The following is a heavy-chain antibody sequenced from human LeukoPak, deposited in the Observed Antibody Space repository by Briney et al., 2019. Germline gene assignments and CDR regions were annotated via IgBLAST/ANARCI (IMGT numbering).Heavy chain of an antibody. CDR1: GGSFSGYY. V-gene: IGHV4-34*01. CDR3: ARGRRTSIGYSYGLGQTAAFDI. D-gene: IGHD5-18*01. Sequence: PSETLSLTCAVYGGSFSGYYWSWIRQPPGKGLEWIGEINHSGSTNYNPSLKSRVTISVDTSKNQFSLKLSSVTAADTAVCYCARGRRTSIGYSYGLGQTAAFDIWGQGTMVTVSS. CDR2: INHSGST. J-gene: IGHJ3*02.